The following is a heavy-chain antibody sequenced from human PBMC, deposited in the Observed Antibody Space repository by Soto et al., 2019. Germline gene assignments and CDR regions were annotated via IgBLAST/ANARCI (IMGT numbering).Heavy chain of an antibody. J-gene: IGHJ4*02. V-gene: IGHV3-30*04. CDR3: AREEVDYGGNFDY. CDR2: ISYDGSNK. Sequence: GGSLRLSCAASGFTFSSYAMHWVRQAPGKGLEWVAVISYDGSNKYYADSVKGRFTISRDNSKNTLYLQMNSLRAEDTAVYYCAREEVDYGGNFDYWGQGTLVTVSS. D-gene: IGHD4-17*01. CDR1: GFTFSSYA.